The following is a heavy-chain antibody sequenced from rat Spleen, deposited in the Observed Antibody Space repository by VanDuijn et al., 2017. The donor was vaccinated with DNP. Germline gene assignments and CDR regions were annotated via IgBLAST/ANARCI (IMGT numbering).Heavy chain of an antibody. J-gene: IGHJ4*01. D-gene: IGHD3-1*01. CDR2: ISYDGGST. Sequence: EVQLMESGGGLVQPGRSLKLSCAASGFTFSDYYMAWVRQAPTKGLEWVAYISYDGGSTYYPDSVKGRFTISRDNAKNTLYLQMNSLRSEDTATYYCARDLKSAMDAWGQGTSVTVSS. V-gene: IGHV5-20*01. CDR3: ARDLKSAMDA. CDR1: GFTFSDYY.